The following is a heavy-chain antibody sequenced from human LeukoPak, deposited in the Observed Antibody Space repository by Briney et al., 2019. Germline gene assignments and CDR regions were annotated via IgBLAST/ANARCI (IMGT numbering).Heavy chain of an antibody. D-gene: IGHD3-22*01. CDR3: AKDRPNYYGSNGHYYKLNGDC. J-gene: IGHJ4*02. V-gene: IGHV3-23*01. CDR2: ITSSGAAT. CDR1: GFTFSSYA. Sequence: PGGSLRLSCAASGFTFSSYAMSWVRQAPGKGLKWVSSITSSGAATYYADSVKGRFTISRDNSDDTLYLQMSSLRAEDTAVYYCAKDRPNYYGSNGHYYKLNGDCWGQGTLVTVSS.